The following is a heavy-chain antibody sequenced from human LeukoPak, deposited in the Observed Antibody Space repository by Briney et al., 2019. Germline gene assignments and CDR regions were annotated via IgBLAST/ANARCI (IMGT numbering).Heavy chain of an antibody. Sequence: SETLSLTCTVSGGSISSYYWSWIRQPPGKGLEWIAEVNHNGGTNNNPSLKSRVTISVDTSKNQFSLKLTSVTAADAAIYYCAKNFDVWGRGTLVTVSS. D-gene: IGHD2/OR15-2a*01. CDR2: VNHNGGT. CDR3: AKNFDV. CDR1: GGSISSYY. V-gene: IGHV4-34*01. J-gene: IGHJ2*01.